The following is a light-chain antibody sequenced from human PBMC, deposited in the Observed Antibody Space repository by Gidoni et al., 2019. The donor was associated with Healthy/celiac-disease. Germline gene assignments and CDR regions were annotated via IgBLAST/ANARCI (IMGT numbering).Light chain of an antibody. CDR2: GAS. Sequence: ELVLTQSPGTLSLSPGERATLSCRASQSVSSSYLAWYQQKPGQAPRLLIYGASSRATGIPDRFSGSGSGTDFTLTISRLEPEDFAVYYCQQYGSSVITFXQXTRLEIK. CDR3: QQYGSSVIT. V-gene: IGKV3-20*01. CDR1: QSVSSSY. J-gene: IGKJ5*01.